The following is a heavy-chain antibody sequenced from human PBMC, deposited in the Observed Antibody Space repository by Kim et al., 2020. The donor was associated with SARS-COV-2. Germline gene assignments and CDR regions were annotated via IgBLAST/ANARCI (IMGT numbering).Heavy chain of an antibody. Sequence: GSEQFYGDSVTGRFTISRDNAKNSLYLEMKKLRAEDTAVYYCVKGGGTLDDWGQGTLVTVSS. CDR2: GSEQ. J-gene: IGHJ4*02. D-gene: IGHD3-16*01. V-gene: IGHV3-7*01. CDR3: VKGGGTLDD.